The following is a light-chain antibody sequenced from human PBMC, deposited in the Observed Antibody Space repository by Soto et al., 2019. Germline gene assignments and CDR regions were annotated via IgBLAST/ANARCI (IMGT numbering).Light chain of an antibody. CDR2: GAS. CDR3: QQYINWSAYS. Sequence: EIVMTQSPATLSLSPGEKVTLSCRASQSVGTSLAWYQQKPGQPPRILIFGASTRITGIPDRFSGSGSGTEFTLTISSLHSEDFAIYYCQQYINWSAYSFGPGTKLEMK. J-gene: IGKJ2*01. CDR1: QSVGTS. V-gene: IGKV3-15*01.